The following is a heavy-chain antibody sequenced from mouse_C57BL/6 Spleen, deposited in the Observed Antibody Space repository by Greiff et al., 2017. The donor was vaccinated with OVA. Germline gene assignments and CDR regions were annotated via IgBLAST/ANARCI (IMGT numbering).Heavy chain of an antibody. V-gene: IGHV5-4*01. D-gene: IGHD1-1*01. Sequence: EVQLVESGGGLVKPGGSLKLSCAASGFTFSSYAMSWVRQTPEKRLEWVATISDGGSYTYYPDNVKGRFTISRDNAKNNLYLHMSHLKSEDTAMYYCARDNYYGSSYFDYWGQGTTLTVSS. CDR3: ARDNYYGSSYFDY. CDR2: ISDGGSYT. CDR1: GFTFSSYA. J-gene: IGHJ2*01.